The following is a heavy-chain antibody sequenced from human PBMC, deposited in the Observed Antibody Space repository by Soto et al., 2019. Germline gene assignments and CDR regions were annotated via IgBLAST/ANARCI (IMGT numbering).Heavy chain of an antibody. CDR1: GERLTSYG. V-gene: IGHV1-18*01. D-gene: IGHD3-22*01. CDR2: ISAYNGNT. CDR3: ARVGRQSYYDGFPIY. Sequence: KVCCETCGERLTSYGIGLVRQAPGQGLEWMGWISAYNGNTNYAQKLQGRVTMTTDTSTSTAYMELRSLRSDDTAVYYCARVGRQSYYDGFPIYWGQGTLVTVSS. J-gene: IGHJ4*02.